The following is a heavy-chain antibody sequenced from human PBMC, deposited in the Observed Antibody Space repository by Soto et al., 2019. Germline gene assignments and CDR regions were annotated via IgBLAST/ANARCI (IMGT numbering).Heavy chain of an antibody. CDR3: ARDRESYDSSGYPDAFDI. CDR2: ISYDGSNK. Sequence: GGSLRLSCAASGFTFSSYAMHWVRQAPGKGLEWVAVISYDGSNKYYADSVKGRFTISRDNSKNTLYLQMNSLRAEDTAVYYCARDRESYDSSGYPDAFDIWGQGTMVTVSS. CDR1: GFTFSSYA. J-gene: IGHJ3*02. V-gene: IGHV3-30-3*01. D-gene: IGHD3-22*01.